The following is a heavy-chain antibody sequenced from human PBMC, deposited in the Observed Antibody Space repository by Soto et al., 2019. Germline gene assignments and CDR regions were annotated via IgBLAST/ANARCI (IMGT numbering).Heavy chain of an antibody. J-gene: IGHJ4*02. V-gene: IGHV3-23*01. CDR2: ITGSGDHT. D-gene: IGHD1-1*01. CDR1: GFTFSNYA. Sequence: PGGSLRLSCAASGFTFSNYAMSWVRQAPGKGLEWVSGITGSGDHTYYADSVKGRFTISRDNSKNTLSLQMNSLGAEDTAVYYCAKQYGGTRGGFDYWGQGTLVTVSS. CDR3: AKQYGGTRGGFDY.